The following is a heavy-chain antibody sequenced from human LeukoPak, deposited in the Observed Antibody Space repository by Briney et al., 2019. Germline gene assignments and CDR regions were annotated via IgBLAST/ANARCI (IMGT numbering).Heavy chain of an antibody. CDR1: GFTFSSSS. Sequence: GGSLRLSCAASGFTFSSSSMSWVRQAPGKGLEWVSTTNPSATTTFYADSAKGRFTISRDNSKNTVYLQMNSLRAEDTAVYYCAKAFRIIDSWGQGTLVTVSS. J-gene: IGHJ4*02. V-gene: IGHV3-23*01. D-gene: IGHD3-16*01. CDR3: AKAFRIIDS. CDR2: TNPSATTT.